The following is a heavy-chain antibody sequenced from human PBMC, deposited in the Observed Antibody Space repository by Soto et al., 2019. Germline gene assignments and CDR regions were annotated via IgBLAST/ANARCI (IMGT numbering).Heavy chain of an antibody. CDR2: IYDTGST. Sequence: SETLSLTCTVSGGSISTYHWTWIRQPAGKGLEWIGRIYDTGSTNYNPSLKSQVTMSVDTSKTQFSLKLNSLTAADTAVYYCAALDCNSSSCYSTFDYWGQGTLVTVSS. CDR3: AALDCNSSSCYSTFDY. J-gene: IGHJ4*02. CDR1: GGSISTYH. D-gene: IGHD2-2*01. V-gene: IGHV4-4*07.